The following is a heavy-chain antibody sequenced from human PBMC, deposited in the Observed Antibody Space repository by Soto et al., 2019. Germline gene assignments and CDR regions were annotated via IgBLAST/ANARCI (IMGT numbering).Heavy chain of an antibody. V-gene: IGHV1-3*01. CDR1: GYTFSTYG. CDR2: LNGGTGQT. Sequence: ASVKVSCKASGYTFSTYGMHWVRQAPGQSLEWMGWLNGGTGQTRYSQRFQDRVIITRDTSASTGYMELRSLRSEDTAVYYCARGKGMEENYFYYGMDIWGQGTTVTLSS. CDR3: ARGKGMEENYFYYGMDI. D-gene: IGHD3-10*01. J-gene: IGHJ6*02.